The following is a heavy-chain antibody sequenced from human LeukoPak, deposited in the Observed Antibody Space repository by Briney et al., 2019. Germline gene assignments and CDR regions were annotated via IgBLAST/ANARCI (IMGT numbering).Heavy chain of an antibody. CDR2: ISSSSSYI. Sequence: GGSLRLSCAASGFTFSRYSMNWVRQAPGKGLEWVSSISSSSSYIYYADSVKGRFTISRDNAKNSLYLQMNSLRAEDTAVYYCAKDIGGGYEDYWGQGTLVTVSS. V-gene: IGHV3-21*01. CDR1: GFTFSRYS. D-gene: IGHD5-12*01. J-gene: IGHJ4*02. CDR3: AKDIGGGYEDY.